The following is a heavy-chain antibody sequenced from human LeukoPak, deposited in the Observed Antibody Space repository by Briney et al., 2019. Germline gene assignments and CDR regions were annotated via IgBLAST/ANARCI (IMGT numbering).Heavy chain of an antibody. J-gene: IGHJ5*01. D-gene: IGHD6-6*01. V-gene: IGHV3-11*04. CDR1: GFTFSDSY. Sequence: GGSLILSCAASGFTFSDSYMTWVRQAPGKGVEWVAYISGSGHDINYSDSVKGRFTISRDNAKNSLYLQMSSLRVEDTAVYYCTRDPRHFDSCGQGTLVTVSS. CDR2: ISGSGHDI. CDR3: TRDPRHFDS.